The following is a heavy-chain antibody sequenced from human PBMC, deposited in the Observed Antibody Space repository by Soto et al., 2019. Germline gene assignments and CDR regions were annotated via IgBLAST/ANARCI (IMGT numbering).Heavy chain of an antibody. D-gene: IGHD2-2*01. CDR2: ISAYNGNT. V-gene: IGHV1-18*01. CDR3: ARDHCSSTSCYADYYYYYYMDV. J-gene: IGHJ6*03. Sequence: ASVKVSCKASGYSFTSYGISWVRQAPGQGLEWMGWISAYNGNTNYAQKLQGRVTMTTDTSTSTAYMELRSLRSDDTAVYYCARDHCSSTSCYADYYYYYYMDVWGKGTTVTVSS. CDR1: GYSFTSYG.